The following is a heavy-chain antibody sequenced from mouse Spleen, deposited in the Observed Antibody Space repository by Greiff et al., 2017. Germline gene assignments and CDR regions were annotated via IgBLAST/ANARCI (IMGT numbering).Heavy chain of an antibody. Sequence: VQLQQSGPELVMPGASVKLSCKASGYTFTSYWMHWVKQRPGQGLEWIGEIDPSDSYTNYNQKFKGKATLTVDKSSSTAYMQLSSLTSEDSAVYYCARGTTVVPYYFDYWGQGTTLTVSS. J-gene: IGHJ2*01. CDR3: ARGTTVVPYYFDY. V-gene: IGHV1-69*01. D-gene: IGHD1-1*01. CDR2: IDPSDSYT. CDR1: GYTFTSYW.